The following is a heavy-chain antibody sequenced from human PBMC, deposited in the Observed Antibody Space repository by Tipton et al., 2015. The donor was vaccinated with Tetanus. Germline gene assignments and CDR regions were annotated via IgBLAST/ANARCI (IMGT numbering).Heavy chain of an antibody. J-gene: IGHJ6*02. CDR3: ARDHGITWGGMGYYYGMDV. CDR2: VDDSGST. V-gene: IGHV4-34*01. CDR1: GGSLSRYY. Sequence: TLSLTCAVYGGSLSRYYWTWIRQPPGKGLEWIGEVDDSGSTNYSPSLKSRVTISLDTSKNEFSLTLSSVTAADTAVYYCARDHGITWGGMGYYYGMDVWGQGTTVTVSS. D-gene: IGHD3-16*01.